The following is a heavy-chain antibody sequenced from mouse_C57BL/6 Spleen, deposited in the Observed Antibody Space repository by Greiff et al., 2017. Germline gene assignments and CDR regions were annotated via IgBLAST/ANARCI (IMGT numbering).Heavy chain of an antibody. CDR3: ARSDGYYADWYCDV. J-gene: IGHJ1*03. CDR2: IYPSDSET. CDR1: GYTFTSYW. V-gene: IGHV1-61*01. D-gene: IGHD2-3*01. Sequence: QVQLQQPGAELVRPGSSVTLSCKASGYTFTSYWMDWVKQRPGQGLEWIGNIYPSDSETHYNQKFKDKATLTVDKPSSTAYMQLSSLTSEDSAVYYVARSDGYYADWYCDVGGTGTTVTVSS.